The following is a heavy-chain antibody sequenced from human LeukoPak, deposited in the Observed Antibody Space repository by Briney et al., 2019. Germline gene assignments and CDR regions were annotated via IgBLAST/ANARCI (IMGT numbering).Heavy chain of an antibody. CDR1: GASFSSYY. V-gene: IGHV4-59*01. CDR3: ARAPRDRGYCGATSCFEYMDV. CDR2: IFYNGNT. D-gene: IGHD2-2*01. Sequence: SETLSLTCTVSGASFSSYYWSWLRQPPGKGLEWIAYIFYNGNTKYNPSLRSRVTISVDTSKTQFSLKVTSVTAADTAVYYCARAPRDRGYCGATSCFEYMDVWGRGTTVTISS. J-gene: IGHJ6*03.